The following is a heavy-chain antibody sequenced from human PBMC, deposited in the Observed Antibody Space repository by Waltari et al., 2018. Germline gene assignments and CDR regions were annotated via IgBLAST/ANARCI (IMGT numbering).Heavy chain of an antibody. CDR1: GFTFSNYW. V-gene: IGHV3-7*04. CDR2: RAQEASEN. CDR3: GRCPRRDPLCD. Sequence: EVQLVESGGGLVQPGGSLRLSCAASGFTFSNYWMSWVRRPPGKGRGWVAKRAQEASENYYVGSVKGRFTISRDNAKNFLYLQMNSLRAEDTAVYYCGRCPRRDPLCDWGQGTLVSVSS. J-gene: IGHJ4*02.